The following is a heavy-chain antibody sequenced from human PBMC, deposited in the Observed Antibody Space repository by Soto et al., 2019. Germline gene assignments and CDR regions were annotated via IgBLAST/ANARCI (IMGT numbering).Heavy chain of an antibody. CDR2: ISSSGSTI. D-gene: IGHD3-10*01. CDR3: ARVGGMVRGVIIIRGSDYYYMDV. Sequence: GGSLRLSCAASGFTFSDYYMSWIRQAPGKGLEWVSYISSSGSTIYYADSVKGRFTISRDNAKNSLYLQMNSLRAEDTAVYYCARVGGMVRGVIIIRGSDYYYMDVWGKGTTVTVSS. V-gene: IGHV3-11*01. CDR1: GFTFSDYY. J-gene: IGHJ6*03.